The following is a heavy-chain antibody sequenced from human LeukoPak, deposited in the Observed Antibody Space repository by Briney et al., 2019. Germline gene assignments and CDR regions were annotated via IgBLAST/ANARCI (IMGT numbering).Heavy chain of an antibody. CDR3: ARVQKGIAAAGTGGGWFEP. V-gene: IGHV3-11*01. CDR1: GFTFSDYY. Sequence: PGGSLRLSCAASGFTFSDYYMTWIRQAPGKGLEWISYNSSGGTIIYYADSVRGQFTISRDNAKKSLYLQMNSLRAEDTAVYYCARVQKGIAAAGTGGGWFEPWGQGTLVTVSA. D-gene: IGHD6-13*01. CDR2: NSSGGTII. J-gene: IGHJ5*02.